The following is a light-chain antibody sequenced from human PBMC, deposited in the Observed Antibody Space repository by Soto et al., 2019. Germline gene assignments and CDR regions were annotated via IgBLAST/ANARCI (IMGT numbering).Light chain of an antibody. CDR2: GAS. CDR1: QSVSSSY. CDR3: QQFGTPPWT. Sequence: EIMLTQSPGTLSLSPGERATLSCRASQSVSSSYLAWYQQKPGQAPRLLIYGASSRATGIPDRFSGSGSGTHFTLTISRLEPEDFAVYYCQQFGTPPWTFGQGT. J-gene: IGKJ1*01. V-gene: IGKV3-20*01.